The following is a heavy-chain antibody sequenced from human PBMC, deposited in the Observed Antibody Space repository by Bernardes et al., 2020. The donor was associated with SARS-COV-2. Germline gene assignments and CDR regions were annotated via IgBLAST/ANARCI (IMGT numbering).Heavy chain of an antibody. CDR2: IQSDGSIT. V-gene: IGHV3-74*01. Sequence: GGSLRLSCAASGFTFSSYWMHWVRQAPGKGLVWVSGIQSDGSITTYADSVNGRFTISRDNAKNTLYLQMNSLRAEDTAVYYCARGYASLAVYWGQGTLVTVS. CDR3: ARGYASLAVY. J-gene: IGHJ4*02. D-gene: IGHD6-6*01. CDR1: GFTFSSYW.